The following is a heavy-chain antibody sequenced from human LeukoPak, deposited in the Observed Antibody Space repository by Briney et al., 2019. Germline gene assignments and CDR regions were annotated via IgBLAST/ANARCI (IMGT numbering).Heavy chain of an antibody. CDR1: GYSFTSFE. CDR2: MNTNSGNT. CDR3: ARGGFPAAT. D-gene: IGHD2-2*01. V-gene: IGHV1-8*01. Sequence: ASVKVSCKASGYSFTSFEINWVRQATGQGLEWMGWMNTNSGNTGYAQKFQGRVTMTRDTSISTAYMELYSMRSEDTAVYYCARGGFPAATWGQGTLVTVSS. J-gene: IGHJ5*02.